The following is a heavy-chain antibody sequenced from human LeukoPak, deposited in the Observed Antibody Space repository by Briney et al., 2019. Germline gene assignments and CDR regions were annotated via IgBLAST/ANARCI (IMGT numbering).Heavy chain of an antibody. Sequence: GGSLGLSCAASGFTFTSHNMGWVRQAPGKGLEWVSVISGSGDYTYYADSVKGRFTVSRDNSKNTLYLQMNSLRAEDTALYYCARSSGYTGYDDNWFDPWGQGTLVIVSS. V-gene: IGHV3-23*01. CDR1: GFTFTSHN. D-gene: IGHD5-12*01. CDR3: ARSSGYTGYDDNWFDP. J-gene: IGHJ5*02. CDR2: ISGSGDYT.